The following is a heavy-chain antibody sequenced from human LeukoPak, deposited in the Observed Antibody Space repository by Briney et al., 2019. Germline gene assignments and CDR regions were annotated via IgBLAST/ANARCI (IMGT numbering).Heavy chain of an antibody. CDR2: IYHSGST. CDR1: GYSISSDNY. Sequence: SETLSLTCTVSGYSISSDNYWGWIRQPPGKGLEWIGSIYHSGSTYYNPSLKSRVSISVDTSKNQFSLKLSSVTAADTAVYYCARFHTSSWFFDSWGQGILVTVSS. D-gene: IGHD6-13*01. J-gene: IGHJ4*02. V-gene: IGHV4-38-2*02. CDR3: ARFHTSSWFFDS.